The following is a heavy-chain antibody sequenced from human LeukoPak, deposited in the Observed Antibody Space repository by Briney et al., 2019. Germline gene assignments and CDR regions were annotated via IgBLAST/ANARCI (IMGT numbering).Heavy chain of an antibody. Sequence: PGGSLRLSCAASGFTFSSYAMHWVRQAPGKGLEWVAVISYDGSNKYYADSVKGRFTISRDNSKNTLYLQMNSLRAEDTAVYYCAGDYGGNSLNDYWGQGTLVTVSS. CDR3: AGDYGGNSLNDY. J-gene: IGHJ4*02. V-gene: IGHV3-30-3*01. D-gene: IGHD4-23*01. CDR1: GFTFSSYA. CDR2: ISYDGSNK.